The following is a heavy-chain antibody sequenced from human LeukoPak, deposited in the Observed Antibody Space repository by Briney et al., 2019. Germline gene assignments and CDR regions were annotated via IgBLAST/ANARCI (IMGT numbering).Heavy chain of an antibody. CDR1: GGSISSYY. J-gene: IGHJ6*03. V-gene: IGHV4-4*09. CDR3: ARYIEAQTEDIVVVPAAIQLDYYYYYMDV. D-gene: IGHD2-2*02. CDR2: IYTSGST. Sequence: SETLSLTCTVSGGSISSYYWSWIRQPPGKGLEWIGYIYTSGSTNYNPSLRSRVTISVDTSKNQFSLKLSSVTAADTAVYYCARYIEAQTEDIVVVPAAIQLDYYYYYMDVWGKGTTVTVSS.